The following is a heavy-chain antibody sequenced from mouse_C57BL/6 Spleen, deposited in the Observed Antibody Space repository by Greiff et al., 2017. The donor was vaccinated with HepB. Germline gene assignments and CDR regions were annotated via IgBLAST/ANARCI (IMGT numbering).Heavy chain of an antibody. Sequence: EVMLVESGGGLVQPGGSLSLSCAASGFTFTDYYMSWVRQPPGKALEWLGFIRNKANGYTTEYSASVKGRFTISRDNSQSILYPQMNALRAEDSATYYCARSWDVAWYFDVWGTGTTVTVSS. D-gene: IGHD4-1*01. CDR2: IRNKANGYTT. J-gene: IGHJ1*03. CDR3: ARSWDVAWYFDV. CDR1: GFTFTDYY. V-gene: IGHV7-3*01.